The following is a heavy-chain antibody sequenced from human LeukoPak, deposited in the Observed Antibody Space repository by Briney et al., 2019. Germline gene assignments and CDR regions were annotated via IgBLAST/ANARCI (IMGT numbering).Heavy chain of an antibody. J-gene: IGHJ4*02. CDR2: ISSSSSYI. V-gene: IGHV3-21*01. Sequence: GGSLRLSCAASGFTFSSYSMTWVRQAPGKGLEWVSSISSSSSYIYYADSVKGRFTISRDNAKNSLYLQMNSLRAEDTAVYYCARDRLLSGSYRLFDYWGQGTLVTVSS. CDR1: GFTFSSYS. CDR3: ARDRLLSGSYRLFDY. D-gene: IGHD1-26*01.